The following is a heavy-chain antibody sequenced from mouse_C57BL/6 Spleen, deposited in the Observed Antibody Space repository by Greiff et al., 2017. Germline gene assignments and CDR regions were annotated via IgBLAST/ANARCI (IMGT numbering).Heavy chain of an antibody. Sequence: VKLMESGAELVKPGASVKLSCKASGYTFTSYWMHWVKQRPGQGLEWIGMIHPNSGSTNYNEKFKSKATLTVDKSSSTAYMQLSSLTSEDSAVYYCARSTVVAYYAMDYWGQGTSVTVSS. CDR1: GYTFTSYW. CDR3: ARSTVVAYYAMDY. J-gene: IGHJ4*01. D-gene: IGHD1-1*01. V-gene: IGHV1-64*01. CDR2: IHPNSGST.